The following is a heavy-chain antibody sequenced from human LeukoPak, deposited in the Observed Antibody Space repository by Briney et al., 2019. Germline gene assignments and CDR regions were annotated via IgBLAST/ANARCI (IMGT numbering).Heavy chain of an antibody. V-gene: IGHV3-11*01. J-gene: IGHJ6*02. CDR3: ATRVYCGGDCYSSHGMDV. D-gene: IGHD2-21*02. CDR1: GFTFSNYA. Sequence: GGSLRLSCTASGFTFSNYAMSWIRQAPGKGLEWVSYINNSGITIYYADSVKGRFTISRNNAKNSLYLQMNSLRPEDTAVYYCATRVYCGGDCYSSHGMDVWGPGTTVTVSS. CDR2: INNSGITI.